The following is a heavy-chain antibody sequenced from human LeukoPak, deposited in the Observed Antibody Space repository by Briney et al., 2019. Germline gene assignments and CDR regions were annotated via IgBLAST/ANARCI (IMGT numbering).Heavy chain of an antibody. J-gene: IGHJ6*03. CDR1: GYTFTSYG. Sequence: ASVKVSCKASGYTFTSYGISWVRQAPGQGLEWVGWISAYNGNTNDAQKLQRRVTMTTDTSTSTAYMELRSLRSDDTAVYYCARDPAPYDFWSGYYMTYYYYYMDVWGKGTTVTVSS. D-gene: IGHD3-3*01. CDR2: ISAYNGNT. CDR3: ARDPAPYDFWSGYYMTYYYYYMDV. V-gene: IGHV1-18*01.